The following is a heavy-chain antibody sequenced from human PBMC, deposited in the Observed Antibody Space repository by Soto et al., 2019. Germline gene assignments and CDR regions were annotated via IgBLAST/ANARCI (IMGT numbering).Heavy chain of an antibody. V-gene: IGHV1-69*13. J-gene: IGHJ4*02. CDR2: IIPIFRAT. CDR3: ARGGDVVVSNQGYFEY. CDR1: GCTFSNYG. Sequence: ASVKVSCKASGCTFSNYGFSWVRQAPGQGLEWMGGIIPIFRATSYAQKFQGRVTITADESTTTAYMELSSLRSEDTAVYYCARGGDVVVSNQGYFEYLGQGTLVRVS. D-gene: IGHD2-21*01.